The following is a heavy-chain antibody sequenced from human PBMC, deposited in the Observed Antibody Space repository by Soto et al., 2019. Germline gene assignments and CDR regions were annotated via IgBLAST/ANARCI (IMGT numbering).Heavy chain of an antibody. J-gene: IGHJ4*02. V-gene: IGHV3-48*03. CDR2: ISTSGSTI. CDR3: ARGPGRIFDS. CDR1: GFSFSSYE. Sequence: EVQLVESGGGLVQPGGSLRLSCAASGFSFSSYEMNWVRQAPGKGLEWVSYISTSGSTIYDADSVKGRFTISRDNAKNSLYLQMISLRAEDTAVYYCARGPGRIFDSWGQGTLVTVSS.